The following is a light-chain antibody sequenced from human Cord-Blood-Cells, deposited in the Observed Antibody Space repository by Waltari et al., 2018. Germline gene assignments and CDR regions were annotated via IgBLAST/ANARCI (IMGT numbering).Light chain of an antibody. CDR2: RDS. J-gene: IGLJ3*02. Sequence: SYELTQTLSVSVALGQTARITCGGNNTGSKNVHWYQQKKAQAPVLVIYRDSNRPAGVPERFSGSNSGNTATLTISRAQAGDEADYYCQVWDSSTAWVFGGGTKLTVL. V-gene: IGLV3-9*01. CDR3: QVWDSSTAWV. CDR1: NTGSKN.